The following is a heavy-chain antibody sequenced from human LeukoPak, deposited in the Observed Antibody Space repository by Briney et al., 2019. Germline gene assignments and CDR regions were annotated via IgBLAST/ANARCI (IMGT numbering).Heavy chain of an antibody. CDR2: IKPDGSEK. CDR1: GFTFSNNW. D-gene: IGHD3-22*01. Sequence: PGGSLRLSCAASGFTFSNNWMSWVRQTPGKGLEWVAKIKPDGSEKSYVDSVKGRFTISRDNAKNTLYLQMSGLRPEDTALYYCATFSSGNYPKEPFSIWGQGTMVTVSS. V-gene: IGHV3-7*01. CDR3: ATFSSGNYPKEPFSI. J-gene: IGHJ3*02.